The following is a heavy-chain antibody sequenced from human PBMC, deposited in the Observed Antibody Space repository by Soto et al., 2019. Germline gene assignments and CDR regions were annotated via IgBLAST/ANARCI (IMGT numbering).Heavy chain of an antibody. D-gene: IGHD3-3*01. CDR3: AITPYDFWKSGWCDP. J-gene: IGHJ5*02. CDR2: IYSGGST. Sequence: GGSLRLSCAASGFTVSSNYMSWVRQAPGKGLEWVSVIYSGGSTYYADSVKGRFTISRDNSKNTLYLQMNSLRAEDTAVYYCAITPYDFWKSGWCDPWGQGTLVTVSS. V-gene: IGHV3-53*01. CDR1: GFTVSSNY.